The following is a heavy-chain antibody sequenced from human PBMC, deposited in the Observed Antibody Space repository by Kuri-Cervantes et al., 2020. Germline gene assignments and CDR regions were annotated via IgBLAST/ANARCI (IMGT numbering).Heavy chain of an antibody. J-gene: IGHJ4*02. D-gene: IGHD2-15*01. CDR2: IIPIFGTA. V-gene: IGHV1-69*13. CDR1: GGTFSSYA. CDR3: ATASGYCSGGSCPN. Sequence: SVKVSCKASGGTFSSYAISWVRQAPGQGLEWMGGIIPIFGTANYAQKFQGRVTITADESTSTAYMELSSLRSDDTAVYYCATASGYCSGGSCPNWGQGTLVTVSS.